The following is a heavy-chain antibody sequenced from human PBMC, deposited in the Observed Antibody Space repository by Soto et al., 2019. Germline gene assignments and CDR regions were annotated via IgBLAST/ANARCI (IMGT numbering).Heavy chain of an antibody. J-gene: IGHJ3*01. CDR1: GFTFSRHG. V-gene: IGHV3-23*01. CDR3: AKDGQYRTDGFDV. CDR2: LSRGGGTT. D-gene: IGHD6-6*01. Sequence: EAQLLESGGDWAQPGGSLRLSCAASGFTFSRHGMSWVRQAPGKGLEWIAGLSRGGGTTYYADSVKGRFTISRDNSKNTLDLIMNSLKVEDTALYYCAKDGQYRTDGFDVWGQGPMVTVSS.